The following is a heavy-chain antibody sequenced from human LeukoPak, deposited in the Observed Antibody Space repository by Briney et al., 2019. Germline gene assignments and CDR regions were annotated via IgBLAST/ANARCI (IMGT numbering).Heavy chain of an antibody. D-gene: IGHD3-16*01. J-gene: IGHJ6*03. V-gene: IGHV4-4*09. CDR3: ARLAFSHVPPVGYYYYYMDV. CDR2: IYSSGST. Sequence: RSGGSLRLSCAASGFTFGNAWMSWVRQAPGKGLEWVGYIYSSGSTNYNPSLKSRVTISVDTSKNQFSLKLSSVTAADTAVYYCARLAFSHVPPVGYYYYYMDVWGKGTTVTVSS. CDR1: GFTFGNAW.